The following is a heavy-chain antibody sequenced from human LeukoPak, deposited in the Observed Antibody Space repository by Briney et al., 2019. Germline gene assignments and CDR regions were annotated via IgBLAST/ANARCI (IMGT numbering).Heavy chain of an antibody. Sequence: PGGSLRLSCVASGFTFTNAWMSWFRQAPGRGLEWVGRVKSKDFGEQIDYAAPVKGRFNTSRDDSKETLYLQMNSLKTEDTALSYCTTLIGSPEDYSYTWGQGVLVTVSS. J-gene: IGHJ5*02. D-gene: IGHD3-16*01. CDR3: TTLIGSPEDYSYT. CDR1: GFTFTNAW. CDR2: VKSKDFGEQI. V-gene: IGHV3-15*01.